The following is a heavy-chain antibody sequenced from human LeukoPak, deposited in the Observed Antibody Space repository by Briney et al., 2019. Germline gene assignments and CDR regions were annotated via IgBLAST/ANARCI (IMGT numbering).Heavy chain of an antibody. J-gene: IGHJ5*02. Sequence: SETLSLTCTVSGGSISSSSYYWGWIRQPPGKGLEWIGSIYYSGSTYYNPSLKSRVTISVDTSKNQFSLKLSSVTAADTAVYYCAGSSSWYFWFDPWGQGTLVTVSS. D-gene: IGHD6-13*01. CDR1: GGSISSSSYY. CDR2: IYYSGST. V-gene: IGHV4-39*01. CDR3: AGSSSWYFWFDP.